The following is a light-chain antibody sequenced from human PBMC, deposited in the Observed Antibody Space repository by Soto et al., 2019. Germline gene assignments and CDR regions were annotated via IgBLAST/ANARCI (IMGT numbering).Light chain of an antibody. CDR1: QSVTGNY. J-gene: IGKJ3*01. V-gene: IGKV3-20*01. CDR2: GAS. CDR3: QQFGGSPPFT. Sequence: EIVLTQSPGTLSLSPGERASLSCRAIQSVTGNYLAWYQQKPGQAPRLLIYGASTRATGIPDRFSGSGSGTDFTLTISRLEPEDFAVYYCQQFGGSPPFTFGPGTKVDIK.